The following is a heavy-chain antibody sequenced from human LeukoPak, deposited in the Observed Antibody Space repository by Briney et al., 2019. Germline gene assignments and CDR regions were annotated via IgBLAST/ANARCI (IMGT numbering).Heavy chain of an antibody. D-gene: IGHD2-2*01. CDR1: GFTFDDYG. Sequence: GRSLTLSCAASGFTFDDYGTSWVRQAPGKGLEWVAGIKWNGGSTGYADSVKGRFTIARDNAKNSLYLQMNSLRAEDTALYYCARQQYQLPHYYYYYMDVWGKGTTVTVSS. CDR2: IKWNGGST. CDR3: ARQQYQLPHYYYYYMDV. V-gene: IGHV3-20*04. J-gene: IGHJ6*03.